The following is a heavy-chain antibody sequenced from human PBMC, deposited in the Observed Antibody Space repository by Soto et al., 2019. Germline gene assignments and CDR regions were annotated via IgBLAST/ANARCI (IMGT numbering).Heavy chain of an antibody. D-gene: IGHD3-22*01. CDR2: IYWDDDK. J-gene: IGHJ5*02. Sequence: SGPTLVNPTQTLTLTCTFSGFSLSTSGVGVGWIRQPPGKALEWLALIYWDDDKRYSPSLKSRLTITKDTSKNQVVLTMTNMDPVDTATYYCAHGSYDSSSFKTNWFDPWGQGTLVTVSS. V-gene: IGHV2-5*02. CDR1: GFSLSTSGVG. CDR3: AHGSYDSSSFKTNWFDP.